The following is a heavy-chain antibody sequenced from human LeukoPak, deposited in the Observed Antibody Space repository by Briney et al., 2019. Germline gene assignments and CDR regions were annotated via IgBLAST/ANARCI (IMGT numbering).Heavy chain of an antibody. D-gene: IGHD6-19*01. CDR2: ISAYNGNT. CDR3: ARSLENSSGWFRSPHYYYGMDV. CDR1: GGTFSSYA. V-gene: IGHV1-18*01. J-gene: IGHJ6*02. Sequence: PLASVKVSCKASGGTFSSYAISWVRQAPGQGLEWMGWISAYNGNTNYAQKLQGRVTMTTDTSTSTAYMELRSLRSDDTAVYYCARSLENSSGWFRSPHYYYGMDVWGQGTTVTVSS.